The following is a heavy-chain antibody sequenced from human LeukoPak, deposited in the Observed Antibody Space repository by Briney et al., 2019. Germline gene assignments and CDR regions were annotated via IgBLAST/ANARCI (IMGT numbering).Heavy chain of an antibody. Sequence: PGGSLRLSCAASGFTFSRFWMTWLRQAPGKGLEWVANINEDGSQIYYVGSVKGRFTVSRDNARDSLYLQMTSLRVEDTAIYYCARDATRGGDFDYWGQGTLVTVSS. CDR2: INEDGSQI. V-gene: IGHV3-7*01. CDR3: ARDATRGGDFDY. D-gene: IGHD3-16*01. CDR1: GFTFSRFW. J-gene: IGHJ4*02.